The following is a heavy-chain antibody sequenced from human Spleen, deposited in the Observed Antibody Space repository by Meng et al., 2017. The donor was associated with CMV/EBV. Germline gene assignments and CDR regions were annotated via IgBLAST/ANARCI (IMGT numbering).Heavy chain of an antibody. CDR1: GYNFITYE. Sequence: ASVKVSCKASGYNFITYEINWVRQATGQGLEWMGWMNPNSGNTGYAQKFQGRVTITRNTSISTAYMELSSLRSEDTAVYYCARGIHYYDSSGPHYYYYGMDVWGQGTTVTVSS. CDR2: MNPNSGNT. J-gene: IGHJ6*02. D-gene: IGHD3-22*01. CDR3: ARGIHYYDSSGPHYYYYGMDV. V-gene: IGHV1-8*03.